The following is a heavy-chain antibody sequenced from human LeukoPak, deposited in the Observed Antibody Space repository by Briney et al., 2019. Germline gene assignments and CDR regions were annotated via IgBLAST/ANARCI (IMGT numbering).Heavy chain of an antibody. CDR2: ISGSGSST. V-gene: IGHV3-23*01. D-gene: IGHD6-13*01. J-gene: IGHJ6*02. CDR1: GFTVSSNY. CDR3: AKAVAAAGYHFYGMDV. Sequence: GGSLRLSCAASGFTVSSNYMSWARQAPGKGLEWVSAISGSGSSTYSADSVKGRFTISRDNSKNTLYLQMNSLRGEDTAVYYCAKAVAAAGYHFYGMDVWGQGTTVTVSS.